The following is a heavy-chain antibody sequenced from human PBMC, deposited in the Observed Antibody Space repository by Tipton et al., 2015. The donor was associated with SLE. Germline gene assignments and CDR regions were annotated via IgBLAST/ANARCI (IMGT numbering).Heavy chain of an antibody. V-gene: IGHV4-39*07. Sequence: TLSLTCTVSGGSITSSSSFWGWIRQPPGKGLEWIGSMFYTGSTYYNPSLESRVTISVDTSKNQFSLRLNSVTAADTAVYYCARGTRFLEWLLPFYMDVWGKGTTVTVSS. J-gene: IGHJ6*03. CDR2: MFYTGST. CDR1: GGSITSSSSF. CDR3: ARGTRFLEWLLPFYMDV. D-gene: IGHD3-3*01.